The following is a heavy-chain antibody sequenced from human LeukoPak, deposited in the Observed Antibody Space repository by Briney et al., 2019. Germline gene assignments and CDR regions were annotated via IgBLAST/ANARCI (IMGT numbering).Heavy chain of an antibody. CDR3: ARALIDYLGRDC. D-gene: IGHD4-11*01. CDR1: GSTFSSYW. V-gene: IGHV3-74*01. CDR2: IHPDGSST. J-gene: IGHJ4*02. Sequence: GGSLRLSCAVSGSTFSSYWMHWVRQVPGKGLVWVSRIHPDGSSTDYADAVRGRFTISRDNAKNTLYLQMNSLRAEDTAAYYCARALIDYLGRDCWGQGTLVTVSS.